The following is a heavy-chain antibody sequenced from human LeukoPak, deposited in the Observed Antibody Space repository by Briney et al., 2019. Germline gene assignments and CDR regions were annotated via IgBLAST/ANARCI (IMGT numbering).Heavy chain of an antibody. Sequence: SETLSLTCTVSGGSISSSSYYWGWIRQPPGTGLEWIGSIYYSGSAYYNPSLKSRVTISVDTSKNQFSLKLSSVTAADTAVYYCASYDPSFDYWGQGTLVTVSS. V-gene: IGHV4-39*01. D-gene: IGHD3-3*01. CDR3: ASYDPSFDY. CDR2: IYYSGSA. J-gene: IGHJ4*02. CDR1: GGSISSSSYY.